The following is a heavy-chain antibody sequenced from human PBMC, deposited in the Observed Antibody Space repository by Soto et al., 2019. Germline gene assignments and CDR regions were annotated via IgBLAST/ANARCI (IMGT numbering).Heavy chain of an antibody. J-gene: IGHJ5*02. V-gene: IGHV4-39*01. CDR3: ARHRIDIVVVPGVRAGFHP. D-gene: IGHD2-2*01. Sequence: QLQLQESGPGLVKPSETLSLTCTVSGGAISSSSCYWGWIRQPPGKGLEWIGSIDYSGSTYYDPSLKSRVTVSVETSKNHCSLKLSSVTAADTAVYYCARHRIDIVVVPGVRAGFHPWGQGTTVTGSS. CDR2: IDYSGST. CDR1: GGAISSSSCY.